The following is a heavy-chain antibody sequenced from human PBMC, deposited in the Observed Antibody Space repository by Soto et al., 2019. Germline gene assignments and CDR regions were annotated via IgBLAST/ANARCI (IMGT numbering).Heavy chain of an antibody. D-gene: IGHD2-21*02. V-gene: IGHV3-21*01. CDR2: ISSSSYI. J-gene: IGHJ4*02. CDR3: AREPTYYCGGDCSTWLHPLEY. CDR1: GFTFSSYS. Sequence: GGSLRLSCAASGFTFSSYSMNWVRQAPGKGLEWVSSISSSSYIYYADSVKGRFTISRDNAKNSLYLQMNSLRAEDTAVYYCAREPTYYCGGDCSTWLHPLEYWGQGTLVTVAS.